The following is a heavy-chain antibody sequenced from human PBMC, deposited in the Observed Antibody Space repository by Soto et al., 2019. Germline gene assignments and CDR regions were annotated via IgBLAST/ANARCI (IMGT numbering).Heavy chain of an antibody. CDR2: ISHEGSKK. V-gene: IGHV3-30*18. Sequence: QVQMVESGGGVVQPGRSLRLSCAASGFTFSNYGMHWVRQAPGKGLEWVAFISHEGSKKYYEDSVKGRFTISRDNSKNTLYLQVDSLRIVDTAVYYCAKAGGLGGLDYWGQGTLVAVSS. CDR3: AKAGGLGGLDY. J-gene: IGHJ4*02. CDR1: GFTFSNYG. D-gene: IGHD7-27*01.